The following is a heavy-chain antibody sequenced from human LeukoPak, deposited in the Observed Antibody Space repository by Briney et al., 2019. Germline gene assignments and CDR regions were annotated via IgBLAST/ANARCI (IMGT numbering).Heavy chain of an antibody. D-gene: IGHD2-21*01. CDR3: ARDNTLFYGMGV. Sequence: SETLSLTCTVSGGSISSSYWSWIRQPPGKGLEWIGYSYYSGSTTYNPSLKSRVTISVDTSKNQFSLKLSSVTAADTAVYYCARDNTLFYGMGVWGQGTTVTVSS. CDR1: GGSISSSY. CDR2: SYYSGST. V-gene: IGHV4-59*01. J-gene: IGHJ6*02.